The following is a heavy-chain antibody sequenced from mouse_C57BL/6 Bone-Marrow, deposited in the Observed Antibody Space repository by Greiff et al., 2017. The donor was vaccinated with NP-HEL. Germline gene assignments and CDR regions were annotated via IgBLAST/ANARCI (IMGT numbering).Heavy chain of an antibody. J-gene: IGHJ4*01. CDR1: GFTFSSYA. D-gene: IGHD1-1*01. CDR2: ISSGGDYI. CDR3: TSPYYYGSSLYAMDY. Sequence: EVHLVESGEGLVKPGGSLKLSCAASGFTFSSYAMSWVRQTPEKRLEWVAYISSGGDYIYYADTVKGRFTISRDNARNTLYLQMSSLKSEDTAMYYCTSPYYYGSSLYAMDYWGQGTSVTVSS. V-gene: IGHV5-9-1*02.